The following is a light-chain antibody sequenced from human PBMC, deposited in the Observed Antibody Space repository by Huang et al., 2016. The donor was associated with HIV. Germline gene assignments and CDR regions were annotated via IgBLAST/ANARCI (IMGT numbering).Light chain of an antibody. CDR3: LQAATYPWT. V-gene: IGKV1-6*01. CDR2: GTS. J-gene: IGKJ1*01. CDR1: QGVRGD. Sequence: AVQMTQSPSSLSASVEDRITITCRARQGVRGDLVWYQQKPGKAPKLLIYGTSTLQSEIPSRFSCNGSGTHYTLSNNTLQPEDFATYYCLQAATYPWTFGQGTKVEIK.